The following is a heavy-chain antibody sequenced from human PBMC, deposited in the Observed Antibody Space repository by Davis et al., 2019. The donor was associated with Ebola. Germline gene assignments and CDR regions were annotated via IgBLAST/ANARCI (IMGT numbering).Heavy chain of an antibody. V-gene: IGHV3-20*04. D-gene: IGHD1-1*01. Sequence: GESLKISCAASGFTFDDYGMSWVRQAPGKGLEWVSGINWNGGSTGYADSVKGRFTISRDNAKNSLYLQMHSLRPEDTAVYYCARGERRYYDYNGMDVWGQGTTVTVSS. CDR2: INWNGGST. CDR3: ARGERRYYDYNGMDV. J-gene: IGHJ6*02. CDR1: GFTFDDYG.